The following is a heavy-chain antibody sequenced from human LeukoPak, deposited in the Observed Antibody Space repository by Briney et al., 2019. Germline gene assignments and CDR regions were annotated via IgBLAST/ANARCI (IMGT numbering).Heavy chain of an antibody. CDR2: IYYSGST. CDR3: ARHSGHSSTNDAFDI. V-gene: IGHV4-31*03. CDR1: GGSISSGGYY. Sequence: SQTLSLTCTVSGGSISSGGYYWSWIRQHPGKGLEWIGYIYYSGSTYYNPSLKSRVTISEDMSKNQFSLKLTSVTAADTAVYYCARHSGHSSTNDAFDIWGQGTMVIVSS. D-gene: IGHD6-13*01. J-gene: IGHJ3*02.